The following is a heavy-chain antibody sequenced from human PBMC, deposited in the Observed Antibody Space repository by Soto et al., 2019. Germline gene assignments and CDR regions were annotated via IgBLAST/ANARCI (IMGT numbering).Heavy chain of an antibody. Sequence: EVQLLESGGGLVQPGGSLRLSCAASGFTFSSYAMSWVRQAPGKGLEWVSAISGSGGSTYYADSVKGRFTISRDNSKKSLYLQMHCLRAEETAVYYCAKDRSNYDFWSGFESPDCFDYWGQGTLVTVSS. V-gene: IGHV3-23*01. D-gene: IGHD3-3*01. CDR2: ISGSGGST. CDR1: GFTFSSYA. CDR3: AKDRSNYDFWSGFESPDCFDY. J-gene: IGHJ4*02.